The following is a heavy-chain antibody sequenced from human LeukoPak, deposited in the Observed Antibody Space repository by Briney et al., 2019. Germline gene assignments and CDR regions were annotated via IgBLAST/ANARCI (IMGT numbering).Heavy chain of an antibody. CDR3: ARGRRGYSYGYLSNWFDP. V-gene: IGHV4-34*01. J-gene: IGHJ5*02. D-gene: IGHD5-18*01. CDR2: INHSGST. CDR1: GGSFSGYY. Sequence: PSETLSLTCAVYGGSFSGYYWSWIRQPPGKRLEWIGEINHSGSTNYNPSLKSRVTISVDTSKNQFSLKLSSVTAADTAVYYCARGRRGYSYGYLSNWFDPWGQGTLVTVSS.